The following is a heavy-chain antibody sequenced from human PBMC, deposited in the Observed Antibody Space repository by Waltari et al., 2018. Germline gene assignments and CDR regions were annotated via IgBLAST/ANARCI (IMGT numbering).Heavy chain of an antibody. J-gene: IGHJ6*02. V-gene: IGHV4-39*01. D-gene: IGHD6-6*01. CDR2: IYYSGST. Sequence: QLQLQESGPGLVKPSETLSLTCTVSGGSISSSSSYWGWIRQPPGKGLEWIGSIYYSGSTYYNPSLKSRVTISVDTSKNQFSLKLSSVTAADTAVYYCARRSSSPGYYYYGMDVWGQGTTVTVSS. CDR3: ARRSSSPGYYYYGMDV. CDR1: GGSISSSSSY.